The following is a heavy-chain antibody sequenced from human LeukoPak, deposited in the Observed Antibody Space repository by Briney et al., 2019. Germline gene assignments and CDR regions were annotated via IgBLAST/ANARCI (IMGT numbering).Heavy chain of an antibody. CDR3: ARDGTTNRYNWFDS. CDR2: ISDSGTTE. Sequence: QPGGSLRLSCAASGFSLSSFQMTWVRQAPGKGLEWISYISDSGTTEYYADSVKGRFTISRDNAKNSLYLQMNSLTGEDTALYYCARDGTTNRYNWFDSWGQGTLVTVSS. V-gene: IGHV3-48*03. J-gene: IGHJ5*01. CDR1: GFSLSSFQ. D-gene: IGHD2-8*01.